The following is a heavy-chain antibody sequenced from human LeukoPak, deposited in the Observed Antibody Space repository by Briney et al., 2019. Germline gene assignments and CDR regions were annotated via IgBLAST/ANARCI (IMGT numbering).Heavy chain of an antibody. Sequence: PGGALRLSCAASGVTPTGVSMSWGCQSPPKGLEWVAQIKQDGGERYYVGAVKGRFTNSKDNAKNSLSLQMTNLRVQDPAVYYCARAGSHWHYVYWGEGTVVTVSS. V-gene: IGHV3-7*02. D-gene: IGHD3-10*01. CDR1: GVTPTGVS. CDR2: IKQDGGER. CDR3: ARAGSHWHYVY. J-gene: IGHJ4*02.